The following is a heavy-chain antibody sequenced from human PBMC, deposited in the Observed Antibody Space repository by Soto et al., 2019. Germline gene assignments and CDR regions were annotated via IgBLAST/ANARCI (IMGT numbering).Heavy chain of an antibody. CDR1: GYTFTSYY. J-gene: IGHJ5*02. CDR2: INPSGGST. D-gene: IGHD6-19*01. V-gene: IGHV1-46*01. CDR3: ARPRSGGIAVAGTGGWFDP. Sequence: QVQLVQSGAEVKKPGASVKVSCKASGYTFTSYYMHWVRQAPGQGLEWMGIINPSGGSTSYAQKXXGRVTMTRDTXXSXVXXEMGSLRAEDTAVYYCARPRSGGIAVAGTGGWFDPWGQGTLVTVSS.